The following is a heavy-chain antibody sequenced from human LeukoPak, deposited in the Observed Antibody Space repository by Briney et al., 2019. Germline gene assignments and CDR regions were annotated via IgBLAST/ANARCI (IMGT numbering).Heavy chain of an antibody. Sequence: SETLSLTCAVYGHSFSVYYWCWTRQPPGKGLEWIGEINHSGSTNYNPSLKSRVTISVDTSKNQFSLKLSSVTAADTAVYYCARDYAFDIWGQGTMVTVSS. J-gene: IGHJ3*02. V-gene: IGHV4-34*01. CDR2: INHSGST. CDR3: ARDYAFDI. CDR1: GHSFSVYY.